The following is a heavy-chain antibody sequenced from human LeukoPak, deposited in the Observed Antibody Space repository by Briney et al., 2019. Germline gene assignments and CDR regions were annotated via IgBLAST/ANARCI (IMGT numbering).Heavy chain of an antibody. CDR2: IYYSGST. V-gene: IGHV4-30-4*01. CDR1: GGSISSGDYY. CDR3: ARRVIAASDWFDP. Sequence: SETLSLTCTVSGGSISSGDYYWSWIRQPPGKGLEWIGYIYYSGSTYYNPSLKSRVTISVDTSKNQFSLKLSSVTAADTAVYYCARRVIAASDWFDPWGQGTLVAVSS. D-gene: IGHD6-6*01. J-gene: IGHJ5*02.